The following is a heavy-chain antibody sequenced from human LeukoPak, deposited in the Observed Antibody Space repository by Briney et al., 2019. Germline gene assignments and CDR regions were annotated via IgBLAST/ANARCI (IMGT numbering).Heavy chain of an antibody. D-gene: IGHD5-18*01. V-gene: IGHV3-23*01. CDR3: ATSGGEIQLWLRFYFDY. CDR1: GFTFSSYA. J-gene: IGHJ4*02. Sequence: GGSLRLSCAASGFTFSSYAMSWVRQAPGTGLERVSAVSGGGGGTYYADSVKCRFTISRDNSKNTLYLQMNRPKAEDMAVYYCATSGGEIQLWLRFYFDYWGQGTLVTVSS. CDR2: VSGGGGGT.